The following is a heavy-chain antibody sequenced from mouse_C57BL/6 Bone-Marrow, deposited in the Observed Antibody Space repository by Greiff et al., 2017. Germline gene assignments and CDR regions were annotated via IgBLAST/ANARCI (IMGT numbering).Heavy chain of an antibody. D-gene: IGHD1-1*01. CDR3: AKNSYGSSFPFAY. CDR2: IWRGGST. J-gene: IGHJ3*01. Sequence: VQLQQSGPGLVQPSQSLSITCTVSGFSLTSYGVHWVRQSPGKGLEWLGVIWRGGSTDYNAAFMSRLSITKDNSKSQVFFKMNSLQADDTAIYDSAKNSYGSSFPFAYWGQGTLVTVSA. CDR1: GFSLTSYG. V-gene: IGHV2-5*01.